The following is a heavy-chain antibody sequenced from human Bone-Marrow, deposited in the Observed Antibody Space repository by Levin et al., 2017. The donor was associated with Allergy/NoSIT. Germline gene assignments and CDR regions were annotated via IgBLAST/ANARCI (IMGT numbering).Heavy chain of an antibody. J-gene: IGHJ3*02. CDR2: ISYDGSNK. CDR1: GFTFSSYA. Sequence: PGGSLRLSCAASGFTFSSYAMHWVRQAPGKGLEWVAVISYDGSNKYYADSVKGRFTISRDNSKNTLYPQMNSLRAEDTAVYYCARDTGYGDYSDAFDIWGQGTMVTVSS. V-gene: IGHV3-30-3*01. D-gene: IGHD4-17*01. CDR3: ARDTGYGDYSDAFDI.